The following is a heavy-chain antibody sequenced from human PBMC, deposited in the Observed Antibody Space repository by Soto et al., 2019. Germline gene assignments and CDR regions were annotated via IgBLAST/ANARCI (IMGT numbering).Heavy chain of an antibody. J-gene: IGHJ3*02. Sequence: PGGSLRLSCTASGFTFGDYAMSWFRQAPGKGLEWVGFIRSKAYGGTTEYAASVKGRFTISRDDSKSIAYLQMNSLKTEDTAVYYCTRVKPSGSYYGGGVLEAFDIWGQGTMVTVSS. CDR2: IRSKAYGGTT. CDR3: TRVKPSGSYYGGGVLEAFDI. CDR1: GFTFGDYA. V-gene: IGHV3-49*03. D-gene: IGHD1-26*01.